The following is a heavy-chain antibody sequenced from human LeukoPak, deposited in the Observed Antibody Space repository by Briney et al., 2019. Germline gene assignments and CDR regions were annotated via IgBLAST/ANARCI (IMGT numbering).Heavy chain of an antibody. Sequence: GGSLRLSCAASGFTVSSNYMSWVRQAPGKGLEWVSVIYSGGSTYYADSVKGRFTISRDNSKNTLYLQMNSLRAEDTVVYYCARDGDYGDGSDYWGQGTLVTVSS. CDR2: IYSGGST. D-gene: IGHD4-17*01. J-gene: IGHJ4*02. V-gene: IGHV3-66*01. CDR3: ARDGDYGDGSDY. CDR1: GFTVSSNY.